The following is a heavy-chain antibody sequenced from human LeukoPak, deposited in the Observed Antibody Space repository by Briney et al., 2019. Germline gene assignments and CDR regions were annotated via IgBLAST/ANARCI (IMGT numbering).Heavy chain of an antibody. V-gene: IGHV4-39*01. CDR1: RGSILRTNYY. CDR3: TVEGQTTYLAHSSAYYYWLDP. D-gene: IGHD3-22*01. J-gene: IGHJ5*02. CDR2: MYYTGST. Sequence: SETLSLTCMDPRGSILRTNYYSGWIRQPPGKGLDWIGSMYYTGSTYYNPSLKSRVSISVDTSRNQFSLLLKSVTASDKAIYYYTVEGQTTYLAHSSAYYYWLDPWGQGTLVTVSS.